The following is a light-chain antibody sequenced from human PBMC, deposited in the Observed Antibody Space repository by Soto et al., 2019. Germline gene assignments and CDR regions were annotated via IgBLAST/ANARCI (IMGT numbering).Light chain of an antibody. Sequence: QSVLTQPPSVSAAPGQKVTISCSGSSSNIGGNSVSWYQQLPGTAPLLVVYDNSFRPSGIPNRFSGSNSGNTATLTISRVEAGDEADYYCQVWDNADEQIYAFGIGTKVTV. CDR2: DNS. CDR3: QVWDNADEQIYA. CDR1: SSNIGGNS. J-gene: IGLJ1*01. V-gene: IGLV1-51*02.